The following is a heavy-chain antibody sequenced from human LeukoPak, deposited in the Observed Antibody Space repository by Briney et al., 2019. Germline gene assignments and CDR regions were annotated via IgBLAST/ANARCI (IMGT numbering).Heavy chain of an antibody. V-gene: IGHV4-34*01. CDR2: INHSGST. CDR3: ARARIAAAGTYHFDY. D-gene: IGHD6-13*01. J-gene: IGHJ4*02. CDR1: GGSFSGYY. Sequence: SETLSLTCAVYGGSFSGYYWSWIRQPPGKGLEWIGEINHSGSTNYNPSLKSRVTISVDTSKNQFPLKLSSVTAADTAVYYCARARIAAAGTYHFDYWGQGTLVTVSS.